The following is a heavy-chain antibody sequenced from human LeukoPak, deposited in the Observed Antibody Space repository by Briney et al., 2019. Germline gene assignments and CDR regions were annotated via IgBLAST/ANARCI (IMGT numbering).Heavy chain of an antibody. CDR3: ARQVVAVAGTGYFDY. V-gene: IGHV4-39*01. D-gene: IGHD6-19*01. J-gene: IGHJ4*02. CDR2: IYYSGST. CDR1: GGSISTSGNY. Sequence: PSETLSLTCTVSGGSISTSGNYWGWIRQPPGKGLEWIGSIYYSGSTYYNASLKSRGTISVDTSKNQFSLKLNSVTAADTAVYFCARQVVAVAGTGYFDYWGKGPRVTVSS.